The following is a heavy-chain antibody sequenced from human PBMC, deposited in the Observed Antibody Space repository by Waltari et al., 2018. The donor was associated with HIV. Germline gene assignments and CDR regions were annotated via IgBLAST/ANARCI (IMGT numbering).Heavy chain of an antibody. Sequence: QVQLVESGGGLVKPGGSLRLSCAASGFSFRDYYMTWIRQVPVEGLELLLYMNPTGTSIYYAYAVKCRITISRDNTNNSLYLQSNSLRREDTAFYYCARESHPRIAYWYFDLWGRGTLVTVSS. CDR1: GFSFRDYY. CDR3: ARESHPRIAYWYFDL. J-gene: IGHJ2*01. CDR2: MNPTGTSI. V-gene: IGHV3-11*04.